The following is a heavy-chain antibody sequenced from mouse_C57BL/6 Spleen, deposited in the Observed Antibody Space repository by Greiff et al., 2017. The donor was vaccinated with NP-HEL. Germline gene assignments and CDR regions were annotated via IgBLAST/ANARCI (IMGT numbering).Heavy chain of an antibody. CDR2: IYPGSGNT. V-gene: IGHV1-76*01. Sequence: QVQLKESGAELVRPGASVKLSCKASGYTFTDYYINWVKQRPGQGLEWIARIYPGSGNTYYNEKFKGKATLTAEKSSSTAYMQLSSLTSEDSAVYFCAREDYYGSSFYYAMDYWGQGTSVTVSS. CDR3: AREDYYGSSFYYAMDY. D-gene: IGHD1-1*01. J-gene: IGHJ4*01. CDR1: GYTFTDYY.